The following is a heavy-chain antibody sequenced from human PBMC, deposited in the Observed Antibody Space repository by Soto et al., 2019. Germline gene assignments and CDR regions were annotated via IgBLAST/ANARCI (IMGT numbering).Heavy chain of an antibody. CDR2: IYPGDSDT. CDR3: ARQRGYSYERYYSYYYGMDV. J-gene: IGHJ6*02. Sequence: GESLKISCKGSGYSFTSYWIGWVRQMPGKGLEWMGIIYPGDSDTSYSPSFQGQVTISADKSISTAYLQWSSLKASDTAMYYCARQRGYSYERYYSYYYGMDVWGQGPTVTASS. V-gene: IGHV5-51*01. D-gene: IGHD5-18*01. CDR1: GYSFTSYW.